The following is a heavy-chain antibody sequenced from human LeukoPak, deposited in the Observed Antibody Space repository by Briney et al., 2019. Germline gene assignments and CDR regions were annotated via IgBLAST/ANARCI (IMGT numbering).Heavy chain of an antibody. J-gene: IGHJ4*02. CDR1: GRSISSYY. Sequence: SETLSLTCTVSGRSISSYYWSWIRHPPGKGLEWIGYIYYSGSTNYNPSLKSRVTISVDTSNNQFSLKLSSVTAADTAVYYCARLDDYSNYFDYWGQGTLVTVSS. CDR3: ARLDDYSNYFDY. D-gene: IGHD4-11*01. CDR2: IYYSGST. V-gene: IGHV4-59*01.